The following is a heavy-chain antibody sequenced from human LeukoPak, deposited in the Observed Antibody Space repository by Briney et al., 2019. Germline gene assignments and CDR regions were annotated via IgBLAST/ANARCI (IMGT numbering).Heavy chain of an antibody. D-gene: IGHD2-15*01. V-gene: IGHV5-51*01. CDR3: ARQGPGYCSGGSCDGETDAFDI. Sequence: GESLKISSKGSGYSFTSYWIGWVRQMPGKVLERVGIIYPGDSATSYSPSFQGQVTISADKSISTAYLQWSSLKASDTAMYYCARQGPGYCSGGSCDGETDAFDIWGQGTMVTVSS. J-gene: IGHJ3*02. CDR1: GYSFTSYW. CDR2: IYPGDSAT.